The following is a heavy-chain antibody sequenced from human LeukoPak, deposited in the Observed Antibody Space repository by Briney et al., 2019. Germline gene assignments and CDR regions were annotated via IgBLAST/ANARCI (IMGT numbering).Heavy chain of an antibody. CDR3: ARVILRHPDAFDI. V-gene: IGHV4-34*01. D-gene: IGHD3-16*01. CDR1: GGSFSGYY. J-gene: IGHJ3*02. Sequence: SETLSPTCAVYGGSFSGYYWSWIRQPPGKGLEWIGEINHSGSTNYNPSLKSRVTISVDTSKNQFSLKLSSVTAADTAVYYCARVILRHPDAFDIWGQGTMVTVSS. CDR2: INHSGST.